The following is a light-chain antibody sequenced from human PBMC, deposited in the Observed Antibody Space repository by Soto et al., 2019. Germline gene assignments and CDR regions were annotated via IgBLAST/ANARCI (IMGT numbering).Light chain of an antibody. V-gene: IGLV2-14*01. CDR2: EVS. J-gene: IGLJ1*01. Sequence: QSALTQPASVSGSPGQSITISCTGTSSDVGGYNYVSWYQQHPGKAPKLMIYEVSNRPSGVSNRFSGSKSGNTASLTISGLPAEDEADYYCNSYTSTYTGVFGTGTKVTVL. CDR3: NSYTSTYTGV. CDR1: SSDVGGYNY.